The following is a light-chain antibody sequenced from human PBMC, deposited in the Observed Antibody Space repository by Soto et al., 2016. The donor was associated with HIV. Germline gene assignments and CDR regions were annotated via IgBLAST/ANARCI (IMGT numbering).Light chain of an antibody. Sequence: SYELTQSPSVSVAPGKTATITCGGNNIGTKSVHWYQQKPGQAPVLVVYDDSDRPSGIPQRFSGSKSGNTAALTISGVEAGDEADYYCQVWDTSDDHYARLGGGTKLTVL. V-gene: IGLV3-21*03. J-gene: IGLJ2*01. CDR2: DDS. CDR3: QVWDTSDDHYAR. CDR1: NIGTKS.